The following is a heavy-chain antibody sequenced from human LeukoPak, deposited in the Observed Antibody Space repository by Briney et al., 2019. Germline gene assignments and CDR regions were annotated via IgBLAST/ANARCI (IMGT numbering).Heavy chain of an antibody. V-gene: IGHV3-74*01. J-gene: IGHJ3*02. Sequence: GGSLRLSCAVSGVTNYAISWVRQAPGKGLVWVSRLSSDGTSTNYADSVKGRFTISRDNAKNTLYLQMSSLRAEDTAVYYCARAATGSRNAFDIWGQGTMVTVSS. CDR2: LSSDGTST. CDR1: GVTNYA. D-gene: IGHD6-13*01. CDR3: ARAATGSRNAFDI.